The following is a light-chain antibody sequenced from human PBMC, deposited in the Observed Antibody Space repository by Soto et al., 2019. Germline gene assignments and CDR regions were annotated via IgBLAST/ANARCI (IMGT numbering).Light chain of an antibody. J-gene: IGLJ3*02. CDR3: YSYISDSTWV. CDR2: EVS. V-gene: IGLV2-14*01. Sequence: QSALTQPASVSGSPGQSITISCTATNSDVGDYDHVSWYQQYPGKAPKLLIYEVSRRPSGVSNRFSGSKSANTAALTISGLQPEDEADYYCYSYISDSTWVFGGGTKLTVL. CDR1: NSDVGDYDH.